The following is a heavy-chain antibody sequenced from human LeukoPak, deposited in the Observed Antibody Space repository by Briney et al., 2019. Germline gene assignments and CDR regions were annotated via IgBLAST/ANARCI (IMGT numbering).Heavy chain of an antibody. D-gene: IGHD6-19*01. Sequence: ASVKVSCKASGYTFTSYAMHWVRQAPGQRLEWMGWMSAGNGNTKYSQKFQGRVTITRDTSASTAYMELSSLRSEDTAVYYCARDQSSGWYGGHDAFDIWGQGTMVTVSS. CDR2: MSAGNGNT. V-gene: IGHV1-3*01. J-gene: IGHJ3*02. CDR1: GYTFTSYA. CDR3: ARDQSSGWYGGHDAFDI.